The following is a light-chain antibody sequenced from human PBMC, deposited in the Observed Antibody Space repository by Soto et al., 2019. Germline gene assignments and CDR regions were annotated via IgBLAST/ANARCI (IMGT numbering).Light chain of an antibody. CDR3: QQNGSSGT. CDR1: QSVSSN. J-gene: IGKJ1*01. Sequence: EIVMTQSPATLSVCPWERATLPCRASQSVSSNLAWYQQKPGQAPRLLIYGASNRATGIPDRFSGSGSGTDFTLTISRLEPEDFAVYHCQQNGSSGTFGQGTKVDIK. CDR2: GAS. V-gene: IGKV3-20*01.